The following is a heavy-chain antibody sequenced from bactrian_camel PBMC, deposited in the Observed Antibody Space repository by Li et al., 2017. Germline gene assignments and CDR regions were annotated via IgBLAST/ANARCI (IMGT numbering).Heavy chain of an antibody. CDR2: VNIGGGTT. Sequence: DVQLVESGGGLAQPGGSLMLSCSASGFAFSTTDMSWVRQAPGKGLEWVSTVNIGGGTTDYAESVKGRFTISRDNAKNTVYLQMNSLKTEDTAVYYCAADPTGWGTYCSGGYCPFGYWGQGTQVTVS. J-gene: IGHJ6*01. CDR1: GFAFSTTD. D-gene: IGHD2*01. V-gene: IGHV3S40*01. CDR3: AADPTGWGTYCSGGYCPFGY.